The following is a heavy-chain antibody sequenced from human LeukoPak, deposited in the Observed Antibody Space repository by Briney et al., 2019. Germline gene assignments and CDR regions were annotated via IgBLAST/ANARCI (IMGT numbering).Heavy chain of an antibody. V-gene: IGHV3-49*03. CDR3: GSGSGWYSPDY. CDR1: GFTFGDYA. D-gene: IGHD6-19*01. Sequence: GGSLRLSCTASGFTFGDYAMNWFRQAPGKGLEWVGFSRSKAYGGTTEYAASVKGRFTISRDDSKNIAYLQMNSLKSEDTAVYYCGSGSGWYSPDYWGQGTLVTVSS. CDR2: SRSKAYGGTT. J-gene: IGHJ4*02.